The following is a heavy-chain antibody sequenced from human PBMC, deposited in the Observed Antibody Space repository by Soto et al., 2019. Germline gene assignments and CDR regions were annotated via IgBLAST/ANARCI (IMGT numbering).Heavy chain of an antibody. CDR1: GGSISSGGYS. CDR3: ARALWEVGGAFDI. Sequence: SETLSLTCAVSGGSISSGGYSWSWIRQPPGKGLEWIGYIYHSGSTYYNPSLRSRVTISVDRSKDQFSLNLSSVTAADTAVYYCARALWEVGGAFDISGQGTMVTVSS. V-gene: IGHV4-30-2*01. CDR2: IYHSGST. D-gene: IGHD1-26*01. J-gene: IGHJ3*02.